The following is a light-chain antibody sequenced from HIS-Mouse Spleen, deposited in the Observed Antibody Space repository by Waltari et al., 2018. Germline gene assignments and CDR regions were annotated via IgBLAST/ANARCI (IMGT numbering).Light chain of an antibody. V-gene: IGLV2-23*01. CDR1: SSDVGSYNL. CDR2: EGS. J-gene: IGLJ3*02. Sequence: QSALTQPASVSGSPGQSFTISCTGTSSDVGSYNLVSWYQQHPGKAPKLMLYEGSKRPSGVSNRFSGSKSGNTASLTISGLQAEDEADYYCCSYAGSSTNWVFGGGTKLTVL. CDR3: CSYAGSSTNWV.